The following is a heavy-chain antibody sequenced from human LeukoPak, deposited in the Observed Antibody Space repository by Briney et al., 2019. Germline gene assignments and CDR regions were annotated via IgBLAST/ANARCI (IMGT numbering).Heavy chain of an antibody. CDR1: GFTFSSYW. Sequence: PGGSLRLSCAASGFTFSSYWMAWVRQTPGKGLECVSAISGSGGSAYYADSVKGRFTISRDNSKSTLYLQMNSLRAEDTAVYYCAKSLWQQLIQRTTLDNWGQGTLVTVSS. J-gene: IGHJ4*02. CDR3: AKSLWQQLIQRTTLDN. CDR2: ISGSGGSA. D-gene: IGHD6-13*01. V-gene: IGHV3-23*01.